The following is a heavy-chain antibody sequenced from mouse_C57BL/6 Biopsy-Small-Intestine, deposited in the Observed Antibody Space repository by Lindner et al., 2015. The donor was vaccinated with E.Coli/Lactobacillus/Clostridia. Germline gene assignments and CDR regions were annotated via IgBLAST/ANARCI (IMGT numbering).Heavy chain of an antibody. D-gene: IGHD2-3*01. Sequence: VQLQESGPELVKPGASVKISCKASGYSFTGDYMNWVKQSPEKSLELIGEINPSTGGTTYTQKFKAKATLTVDESSSTAYMQLNSLTSEDSAVYYYARSDDGSFAYWGQGTLVTVSA. CDR3: ARSDDGSFAY. CDR2: INPSTGGT. J-gene: IGHJ3*01. CDR1: GYSFTGDY. V-gene: IGHV1-42*01.